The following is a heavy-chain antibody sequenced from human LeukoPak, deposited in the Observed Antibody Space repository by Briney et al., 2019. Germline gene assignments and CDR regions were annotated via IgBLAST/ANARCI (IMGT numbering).Heavy chain of an antibody. J-gene: IGHJ4*02. CDR2: NYTSGST. CDR3: ARQAGLSAYFDY. V-gene: IGHV4-4*09. Sequence: SETLSRNCTVSGVSINSYYWSWIRQPPGKGLEWIEYNYTSGSTNYNPSLKSRVTISVDTSKNQFSLKLSSVTAADTAVYYCARQAGLSAYFDYWGQRTLDTVP. CDR1: GVSINSYY. D-gene: IGHD3/OR15-3a*01.